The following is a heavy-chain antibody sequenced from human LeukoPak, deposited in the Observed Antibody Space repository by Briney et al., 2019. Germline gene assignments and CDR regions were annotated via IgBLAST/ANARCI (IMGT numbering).Heavy chain of an antibody. CDR1: GYTFTSYD. Sequence: ASVKVSCKASGYTFTSYDINWVRQATGQGLEWMGWMNPNSGNTGYAQKFQGRVTMTRNTSISTAYMELSSLRSEDTAAYYCARDRGGLRYFDWLSWFDPWGQGTLVTVSS. V-gene: IGHV1-8*01. CDR2: MNPNSGNT. D-gene: IGHD3-9*01. CDR3: ARDRGGLRYFDWLSWFDP. J-gene: IGHJ5*02.